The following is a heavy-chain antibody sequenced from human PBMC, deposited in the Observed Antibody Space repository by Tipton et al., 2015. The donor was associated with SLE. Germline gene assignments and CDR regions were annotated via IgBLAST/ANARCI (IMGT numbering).Heavy chain of an antibody. CDR1: GASITSGYYS. D-gene: IGHD6-19*01. CDR3: AKEIRGSSGRYNENYFDS. J-gene: IGHJ4*02. Sequence: TLSLTCTVSGASITSGYYSWTWIRQPAGKGLERSGRIHPSWTTSYNPSLTSRLTISVDTSKNQFSLKLSSVTAADAAVYYCAKEIRGSSGRYNENYFDSWGQGALVTVSS. CDR2: IHPSWTT. V-gene: IGHV4-61*02.